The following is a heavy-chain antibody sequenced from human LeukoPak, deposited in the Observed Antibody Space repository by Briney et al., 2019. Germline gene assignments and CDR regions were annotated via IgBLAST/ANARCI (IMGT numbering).Heavy chain of an antibody. CDR2: ISGSGDTT. CDR3: ARTATAYCGGDCLGPFDP. D-gene: IGHD2-21*02. Sequence: GGSLRLSCAASGFTFSSYAMTWVRQAPGKGLEWVSVISGSGDTTYYADSVKGRFTISRDNAKNSLYLQMNSLRAEDTAVYFCARTATAYCGGDCLGPFDPWGQGTLVTVSS. V-gene: IGHV3-23*01. J-gene: IGHJ5*02. CDR1: GFTFSSYA.